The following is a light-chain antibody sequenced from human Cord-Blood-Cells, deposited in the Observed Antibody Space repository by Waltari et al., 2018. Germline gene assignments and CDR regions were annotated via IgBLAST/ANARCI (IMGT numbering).Light chain of an antibody. CDR1: QSISSY. J-gene: IGKJ1*01. CDR3: QQSYSTPRT. Sequence: DIQMTQSPSSLSASVGDRVTITCRVSQSISSYLNWYQQKTGKDPKLLIDAASSLQSGVPARFSGSGSATDFTLTISSLQPEDFATYYCQQSYSTPRTFGQGTKVEIK. V-gene: IGKV1-39*01. CDR2: AAS.